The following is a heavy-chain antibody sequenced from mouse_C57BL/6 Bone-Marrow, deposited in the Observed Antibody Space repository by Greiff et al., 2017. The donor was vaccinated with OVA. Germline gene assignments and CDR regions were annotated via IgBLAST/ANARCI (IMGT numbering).Heavy chain of an antibody. CDR1: GFTFSDYG. J-gene: IGHJ1*03. D-gene: IGHD1-1*01. V-gene: IGHV5-17*01. Sequence: EVKLVESGGGLVKPGGSLKLSCAASGFTFSDYGMHWVRQAPEKGLEWVAYISSGSSTIYYADTVKGRFTISRDNAKNTLFLQMPSLRSEDTAMYYCARGRNYGSSHWYFDVWGTGTTVTVSS. CDR2: ISSGSSTI. CDR3: ARGRNYGSSHWYFDV.